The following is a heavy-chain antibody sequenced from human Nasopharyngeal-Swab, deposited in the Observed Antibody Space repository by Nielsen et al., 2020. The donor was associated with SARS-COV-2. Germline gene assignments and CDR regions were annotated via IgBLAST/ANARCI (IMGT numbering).Heavy chain of an antibody. CDR3: ARGATIFGVVLGDSYGMDV. CDR1: GFTFSDHY. CDR2: TRSKANSYTT. V-gene: IGHV3-72*01. J-gene: IGHJ6*02. Sequence: GGSLRLSCAASGFTFSDHYMDWVRQAPGKGLEWVGRTRSKANSYTTEYAASVKGRFTISRDDSENSVYLQMNSLKTEDTAVYYCARGATIFGVVLGDSYGMDVWGQGTTVTVSS. D-gene: IGHD3-3*01.